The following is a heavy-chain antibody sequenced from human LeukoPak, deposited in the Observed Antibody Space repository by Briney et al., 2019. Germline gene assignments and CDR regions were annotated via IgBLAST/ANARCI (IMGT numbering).Heavy chain of an antibody. V-gene: IGHV4-59*08. D-gene: IGHD5-12*01. J-gene: IGHJ4*02. CDR2: IHYSGTT. CDR1: GFTFSDYY. Sequence: GSLRLSCAASGFTFSDYYMSWIRQAPGKGLEWIGYIHYSGTTNYNPSLKNRVTISLDTSKNQFSLNLSSVTAADTAVYYCARMGGYSGYATHWGQGTLVTVSS. CDR3: ARMGGYSGYATH.